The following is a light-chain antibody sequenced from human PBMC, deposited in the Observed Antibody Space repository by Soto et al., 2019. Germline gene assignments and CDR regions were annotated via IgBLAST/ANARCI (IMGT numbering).Light chain of an antibody. CDR3: QQYDNVPIT. V-gene: IGKV1-33*01. CDR2: DAY. CDR1: QDTRNY. J-gene: IGKJ5*01. Sequence: DIQMTECQSSLSASIADRVTFTCHASQDTRNYLNRYQQKPGKASLILIYDAYNLKNGVPSRFSGSGSGTHFTFTISSLQPEDIATYYCQQYDNVPITFGQGTRLEIK.